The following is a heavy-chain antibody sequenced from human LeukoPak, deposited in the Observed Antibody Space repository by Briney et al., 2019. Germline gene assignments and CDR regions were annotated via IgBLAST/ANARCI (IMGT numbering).Heavy chain of an antibody. Sequence: GASVKVSCKASGYTFTGYYMHWVRQAPGQGLEWMGWINPNSGGTNYAQKFQGRVTMTRDTSISTAYMELSSLRSEDMAVYYCARVACGGGSCNWFDPWGQGTLVTVSS. J-gene: IGHJ5*02. D-gene: IGHD2-15*01. CDR1: GYTFTGYY. CDR2: INPNSGGT. V-gene: IGHV1-2*02. CDR3: ARVACGGGSCNWFDP.